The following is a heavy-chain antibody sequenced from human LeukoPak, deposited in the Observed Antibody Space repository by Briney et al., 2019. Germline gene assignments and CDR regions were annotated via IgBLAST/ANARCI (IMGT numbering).Heavy chain of an antibody. CDR2: MNPNSGNT. V-gene: IGHV1-8*01. D-gene: IGHD6-13*01. CDR3: AILIEYSSSNDAFDI. CDR1: GYTFTSYD. J-gene: IGHJ3*02. Sequence: VASVTVSCKSSGYTFTSYDINWVRQATGQGLEWMGWMNPNSGNTGYAQKFQGRVTMTRNTSISTAYMELSSLRSEDTAVYYCAILIEYSSSNDAFDIWGQGTMVTVSS.